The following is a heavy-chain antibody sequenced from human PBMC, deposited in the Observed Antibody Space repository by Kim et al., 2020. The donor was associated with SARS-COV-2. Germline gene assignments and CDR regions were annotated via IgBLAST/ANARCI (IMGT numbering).Heavy chain of an antibody. J-gene: IGHJ4*02. CDR2: IWYDGSNK. Sequence: GGSLRLSCAASGFTFSSYGMHWVRQAPGKGLEWVAVIWYDGSNKYYADSVKGRFTISRDNSKNTLYLQMNSLRAEDTAVYYCARIGEGGYSYGYEDHFDYWGQGTLVTVSS. CDR3: ARIGEGGYSYGYEDHFDY. V-gene: IGHV3-33*01. CDR1: GFTFSSYG. D-gene: IGHD5-18*01.